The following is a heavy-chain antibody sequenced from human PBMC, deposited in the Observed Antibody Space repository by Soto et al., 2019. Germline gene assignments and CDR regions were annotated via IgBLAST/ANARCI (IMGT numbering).Heavy chain of an antibody. CDR1: GYAFTTYG. D-gene: IGHD1-1*01. Sequence: QVHLVQSGAEVKKPGASVKVSFKGSGYAFTTYGITWVRQAPGQGLEWMGWISAHNGNTNYAQKLQGRVTVIRDTSTSTAYMELRSLRSDDTAVYYCARGRYGDYWGQGSLVTVSS. J-gene: IGHJ4*02. V-gene: IGHV1-18*01. CDR3: ARGRYGDY. CDR2: ISAHNGNT.